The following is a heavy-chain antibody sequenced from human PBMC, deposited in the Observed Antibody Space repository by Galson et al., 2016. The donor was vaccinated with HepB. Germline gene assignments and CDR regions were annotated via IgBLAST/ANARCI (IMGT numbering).Heavy chain of an antibody. Sequence: SLRLSCAASGSTFSSYWMNWDRQAPGKGLEWVANIKPDGSGKYYADSVKGRFTISRDNAKNSFYLQMNSLRAEDTAVYYGFGAQSSPWGQGTLVTVSS. D-gene: IGHD4/OR15-4a*01. V-gene: IGHV3-7*02. CDR1: GSTFSSYW. CDR3: FGAQSSP. J-gene: IGHJ5*02. CDR2: IKPDGSGK.